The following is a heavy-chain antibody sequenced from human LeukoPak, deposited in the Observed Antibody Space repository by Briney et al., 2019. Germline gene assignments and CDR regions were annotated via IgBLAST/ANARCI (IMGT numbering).Heavy chain of an antibody. CDR1: GFTFSSYW. CDR3: ARESPGYSSGWYDY. J-gene: IGHJ4*02. V-gene: IGHV3-7*01. D-gene: IGHD6-19*01. Sequence: GGSLRLSCAASGFTFSSYWMSWVRQAPGRGLEWVANIKEDGSEKYYVDSVKGRFTISRDNAKNSLSLQMNSLRAEDTAVYYCARESPGYSSGWYDYWGQGTLVTVSS. CDR2: IKEDGSEK.